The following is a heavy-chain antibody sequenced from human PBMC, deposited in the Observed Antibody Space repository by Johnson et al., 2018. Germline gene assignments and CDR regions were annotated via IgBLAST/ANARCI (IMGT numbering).Heavy chain of an antibody. V-gene: IGHV3-23*04. Sequence: VQLVQSGGGLVQPGGSLRLSCSASGFSFSSYAMTWVRQAPGKGLEWVSAISGSGAGTFYAYPVKGRFTISRDNSKNTVYPQMNSLRAEDTAGYYCAKVADIVVVVTINDYWGQGTLVTVSS. CDR3: AKVADIVVVVTINDY. J-gene: IGHJ4*02. CDR2: ISGSGAGT. CDR1: GFSFSSYA. D-gene: IGHD2-15*01.